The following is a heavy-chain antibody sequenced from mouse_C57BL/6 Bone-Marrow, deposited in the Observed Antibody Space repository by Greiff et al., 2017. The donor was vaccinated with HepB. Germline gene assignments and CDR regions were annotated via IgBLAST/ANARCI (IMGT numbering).Heavy chain of an antibody. Sequence: EVNLVESGGGLVKPGGSLKLSCAASGFTFSSYAMSWVRQTPEKRLEWVATISDGGSYTYYPDNVKGRFTISRDNAKNNLYLQMSHLKSEDTAMYYCARDPPYYYGSTFDYWGQGTTLTVSS. J-gene: IGHJ2*01. CDR2: ISDGGSYT. D-gene: IGHD1-1*01. CDR1: GFTFSSYA. V-gene: IGHV5-4*01. CDR3: ARDPPYYYGSTFDY.